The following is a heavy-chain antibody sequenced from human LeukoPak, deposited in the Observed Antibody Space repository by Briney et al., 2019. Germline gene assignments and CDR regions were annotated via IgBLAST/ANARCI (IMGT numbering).Heavy chain of an antibody. V-gene: IGHV3-64D*06. CDR1: GFTFSSYA. CDR2: ISSNGGST. J-gene: IGHJ4*02. CDR3: VKGRCSGGSCYHYFDY. D-gene: IGHD2-15*01. Sequence: QSGGSLRLSCSASGFTFSSYAMHWVRQAPGKGLEYVSAISSNGGSTYYADSVKGRFTISRDNSKNTLYLHMSSLRAEDTAVYYCVKGRCSGGSCYHYFDYWGQGTLVTVSS.